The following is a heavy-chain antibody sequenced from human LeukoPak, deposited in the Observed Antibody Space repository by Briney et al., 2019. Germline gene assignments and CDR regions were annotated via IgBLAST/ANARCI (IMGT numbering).Heavy chain of an antibody. J-gene: IGHJ4*02. CDR1: GGSISSHY. CDR3: ARVRGYYYGSGSYYNNLYFDY. V-gene: IGHV4-59*11. CDR2: IYYSGSA. Sequence: PSETLSLTCTVSGGSISSHYWSWIRQPPGKGLEWIGYIYYSGSANYNPSLKSRVTISVDTSKNQFSLKLSSVTAADTAVYYCARVRGYYYGSGSYYNNLYFDYWGQGTLVTVSS. D-gene: IGHD3-10*01.